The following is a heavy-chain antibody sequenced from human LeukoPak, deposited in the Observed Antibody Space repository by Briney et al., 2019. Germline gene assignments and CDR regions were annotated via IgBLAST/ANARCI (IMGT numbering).Heavy chain of an antibody. CDR1: GFTFDDYA. CDR2: IKYDGNEE. V-gene: IGHV3-7*01. CDR3: KSGGAAPGSFDY. J-gene: IGHJ4*02. Sequence: GGSLRLSCAASGFTFDDYAMHWVRQAPGKGLEWVANIKYDGNEEYYVDSVRGRFTISRDNAKNSLYLQLNSLRVEDTAVYYCKSGGAAPGSFDYWGQGTLVTVSP. D-gene: IGHD1-1*01.